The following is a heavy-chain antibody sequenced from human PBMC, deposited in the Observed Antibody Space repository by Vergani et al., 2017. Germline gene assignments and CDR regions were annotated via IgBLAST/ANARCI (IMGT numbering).Heavy chain of an antibody. J-gene: IGHJ4*02. CDR2: IYHSGST. D-gene: IGHD3-3*01. V-gene: IGHV4-38-2*02. CDR1: GYSISSGYY. CDR3: ARADFWTDQQGYFDY. Sequence: QVQLQESGPGLVKPSETLSLTCTVSGYSISSGYYWGWIRQPPGKGLEWIGSIYHSGSTYYNPSLKSRVTISVDTSKNQFSLKLSSVTAADTAVYYCARADFWTDQQGYFDYWGQGTLVTVSS.